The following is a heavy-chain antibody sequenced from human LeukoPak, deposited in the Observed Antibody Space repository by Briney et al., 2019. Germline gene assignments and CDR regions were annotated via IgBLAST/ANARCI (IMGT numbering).Heavy chain of an antibody. CDR3: AKAPVTTCSGAYCYPFDY. CDR2: ISVSGNT. J-gene: IGHJ4*02. D-gene: IGHD2-15*01. CDR1: GFTLSSYA. Sequence: GGLRLSCAASGFTLSSYAMSWVRQGPGKGLEWVSAISVSGNTYHADSVKGRFTISRDSSKNTLYLQMNSLRAEDAAVYYCAKAPVTTCSGAYCYPFDYWGQGTLVTVSS. V-gene: IGHV3-23*01.